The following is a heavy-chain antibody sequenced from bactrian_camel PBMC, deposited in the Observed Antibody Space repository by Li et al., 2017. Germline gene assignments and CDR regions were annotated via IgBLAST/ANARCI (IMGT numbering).Heavy chain of an antibody. CDR2: SSSGALSL. Sequence: DVQLVESGGGLVQPGGSLRLSCAASGFTFSNYYMSWVRQAPGEGLEWVSSSSSGALSLVHADSVKGRFTISQGRTTDTVYLQMDNLKPEDTAMYYCAGGRADSWACDSHSTYNHWGQGTQVTVS. CDR1: GFTFSNYY. D-gene: IGHD6*01. V-gene: IGHV3S40*01. CDR3: AGGRADSWACDSHSTYNH. J-gene: IGHJ4*01.